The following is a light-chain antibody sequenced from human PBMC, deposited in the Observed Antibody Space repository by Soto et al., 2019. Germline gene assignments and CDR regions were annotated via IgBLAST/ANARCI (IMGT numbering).Light chain of an antibody. CDR2: KAS. CDR3: HQYDKDLWT. Sequence: DIQMTKSPSTLSASVGDRVTITCRASQSINTWLAWSQQKPGKAPNVPIYKASSLHGGFPSRFRGSGSGTEFTLTISCLQSDDFSSYCCHQYDKDLWTFGQGTKVDIK. J-gene: IGKJ1*01. V-gene: IGKV1-5*03. CDR1: QSINTW.